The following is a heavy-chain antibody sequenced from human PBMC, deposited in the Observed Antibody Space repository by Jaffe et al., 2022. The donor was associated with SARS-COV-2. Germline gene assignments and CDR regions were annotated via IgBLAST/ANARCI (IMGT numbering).Heavy chain of an antibody. Sequence: EVQLVESGGALVQPGRSLRLSCAASGFSFEYYAMHWVRQAPGKGLEWVSGISDNGNDLDYADSVRGRFTISRDNAKNSLYLHMNNLRPEDTGFYYCAKDFIDYFDKSGGNFDYWGQGTLVTVSS. J-gene: IGHJ4*02. CDR2: ISDNGNDL. D-gene: IGHD3-22*01. CDR1: GFSFEYYA. V-gene: IGHV3-9*01. CDR3: AKDFIDYFDKSGGNFDY.